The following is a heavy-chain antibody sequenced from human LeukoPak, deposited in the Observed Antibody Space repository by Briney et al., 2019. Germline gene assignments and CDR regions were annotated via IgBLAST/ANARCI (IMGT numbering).Heavy chain of an antibody. CDR1: GFTVSINY. D-gene: IGHD5-18*01. CDR2: IYSGGST. CDR3: ARDGARRGYSYAS. Sequence: GGSLRLSCAPSGFTVSINYMSWVRQAPGKGLEWVAVIYSGGSTYYADSVNGRFTISRDNSKNTLYLQMNSLRAEDTAVYYCARDGARRGYSYASWGQGTLVTVSS. V-gene: IGHV3-66*02. J-gene: IGHJ4*02.